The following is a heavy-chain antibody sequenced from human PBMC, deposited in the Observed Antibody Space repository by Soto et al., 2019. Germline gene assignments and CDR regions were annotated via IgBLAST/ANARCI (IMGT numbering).Heavy chain of an antibody. V-gene: IGHV1-18*03. CDR1: GYPFTSYC. J-gene: IGHJ4*02. D-gene: IGHD3-10*01. CDR2: ISAYNGNT. CDR3: AKDTYGSGDGY. Sequence: ASVKVSCKASGYPFTSYCSSWVRQAPGQGLEWMGWISAYNGNTNYAQKLQGRVTMTTDTSTSTAYMELRSLRSDDMAVYYCAKDTYGSGDGYWGEGTLVTVSS.